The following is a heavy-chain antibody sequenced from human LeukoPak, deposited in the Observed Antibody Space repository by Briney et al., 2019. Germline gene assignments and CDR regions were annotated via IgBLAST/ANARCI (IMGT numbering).Heavy chain of an antibody. Sequence: SETLSLTCIVSGGSIGSYYWSWIRQPPGKGLEWIGYIYYTGSTNYNPSLKSRVTISVDTSKNQVSLKLTSVTAADTAVYYCARDKAGYTGYWGQGTLVTVSS. V-gene: IGHV4-59*01. J-gene: IGHJ4*02. CDR3: ARDKAGYTGY. D-gene: IGHD5-18*01. CDR1: GGSIGSYY. CDR2: IYYTGST.